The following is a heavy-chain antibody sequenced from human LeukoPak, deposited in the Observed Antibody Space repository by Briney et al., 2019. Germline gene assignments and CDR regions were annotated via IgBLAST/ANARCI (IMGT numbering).Heavy chain of an antibody. CDR3: AKAAWGASGSYFLDH. J-gene: IGHJ4*02. CDR2: ISDSGYNT. CDR1: GFTFSSYA. D-gene: IGHD1-26*01. Sequence: GGSLRLSCAASGFTFSSYAMTWVRQAPGKGLEWVSGISDSGYNTYYADSVKGRFTISRDNPKNTLYLQMNSLRAEDTAVYYCAKAAWGASGSYFLDHWGQGTLVTVSS. V-gene: IGHV3-23*01.